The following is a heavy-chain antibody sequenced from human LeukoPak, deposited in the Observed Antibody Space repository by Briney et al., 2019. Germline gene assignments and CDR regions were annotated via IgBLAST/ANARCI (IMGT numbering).Heavy chain of an antibody. CDR3: AKNGQRGFSFDP. J-gene: IGHJ5*02. V-gene: IGHV4-59*12. CDR1: GGSISSYY. CDR2: IYYSGST. D-gene: IGHD2-8*01. Sequence: SETLSLTCTVSGGSISSYYWSWIRQPPGKGLEWIGYIYYSGSTNYNPSLKSRVTISADSSKNQFSLKWYSVTAADTGLYYCAKNGQRGFSFDPWGRGTLVIVAS.